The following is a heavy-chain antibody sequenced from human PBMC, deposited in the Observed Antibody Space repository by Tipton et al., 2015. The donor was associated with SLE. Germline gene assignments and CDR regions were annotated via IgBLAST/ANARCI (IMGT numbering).Heavy chain of an antibody. J-gene: IGHJ4*02. CDR2: IHHSGRT. D-gene: IGHD4-17*01. Sequence: TLSLTCTVSGDSITDSGYSWNWVRQHPGAGLEWIGYIHHSGRTDYNPSLRSRVTISRDTSKNQFSLNVNSVTAADTAVYFCARDYGDYFDYWGQGTLVTVSS. CDR1: GDSITDSGYS. CDR3: ARDYGDYFDY. V-gene: IGHV4-31*03.